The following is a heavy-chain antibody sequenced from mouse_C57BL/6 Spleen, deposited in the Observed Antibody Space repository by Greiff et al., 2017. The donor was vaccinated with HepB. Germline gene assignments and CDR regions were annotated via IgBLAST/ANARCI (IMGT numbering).Heavy chain of an antibody. D-gene: IGHD4-1*01. CDR1: GFTFSSYG. CDR3: ARRDWADY. CDR2: ISSGGSYT. V-gene: IGHV5-6*02. Sequence: EVMLVESGGDLVKPGGSLKLSCAASGFTFSSYGMSWVRQTPDKRLEWVATISSGGSYTYYPDSVKGRFTISRDNAKNTLYLQMSSLKSEDTAMYYCARRDWADYWGQGTTLTVSS. J-gene: IGHJ2*01.